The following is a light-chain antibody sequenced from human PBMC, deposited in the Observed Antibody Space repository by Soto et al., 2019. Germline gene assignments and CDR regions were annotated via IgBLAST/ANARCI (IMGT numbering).Light chain of an antibody. CDR3: HQRQSWPRK. CDR2: LTS. Sequence: EIVMTQSPGTLSVFPGESVTLSCRASQSVNGFLDWFQHKPGQAPRLLIYLTSNRAAGVPARFSAWGSETDFTLTISDVEPEDFAVYYCHQRQSWPRKFGQGTKVDIK. J-gene: IGKJ1*01. CDR1: QSVNGF. V-gene: IGKV3-11*01.